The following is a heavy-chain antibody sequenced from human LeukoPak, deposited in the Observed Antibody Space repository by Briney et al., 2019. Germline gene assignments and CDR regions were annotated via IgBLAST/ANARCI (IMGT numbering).Heavy chain of an antibody. V-gene: IGHV5-51*01. CDR3: ARYIAVAGEGYYFDY. J-gene: IGHJ4*02. CDR1: GYSSTSYW. Sequence: GESLKISCKGSGYSSTSYWTGWVRQMPGKGLEWMGIIYPGDSDTRYSPSFQGQVTISADKSTSTAYLQWSSLKASDTAMYYCARYIAVAGEGYYFDYWGQGTLVTVSS. D-gene: IGHD6-19*01. CDR2: IYPGDSDT.